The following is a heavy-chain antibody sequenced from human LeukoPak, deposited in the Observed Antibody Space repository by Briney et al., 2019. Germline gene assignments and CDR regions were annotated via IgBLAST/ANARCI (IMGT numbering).Heavy chain of an antibody. CDR3: ARETYDSSGYFTA. D-gene: IGHD3-22*01. V-gene: IGHV4-59*01. CDR1: GGSLRPYY. CDR2: IYYSGST. J-gene: IGHJ4*02. Sequence: SETLSLTCTVSGGSLRPYYWTWIRQPPGKGLEWIGYIYYSGSTNDNPSLKSRVTMSLGTSKNQFSLRLNSVTEADTAVYYCARETYDSSGYFTAWGQGTLVTVSS.